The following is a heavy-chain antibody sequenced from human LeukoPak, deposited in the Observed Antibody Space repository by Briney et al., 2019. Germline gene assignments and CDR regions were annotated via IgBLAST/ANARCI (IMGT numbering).Heavy chain of an antibody. CDR3: STDGPAAMGADYLYGLDV. CDR2: IIPLLDIT. V-gene: IGHV1-69*04. D-gene: IGHD2-2*01. Sequence: VASVKVSCKASGGTLSNYGISWVRQAPGQGLEWMGRIIPLLDITTYAERFQGRVTITADKSTSTAYLEVSSLRSKDTAVYYCSTDGPAAMGADYLYGLDVWRQGTTVSVSS. CDR1: GGTLSNYG. J-gene: IGHJ6*02.